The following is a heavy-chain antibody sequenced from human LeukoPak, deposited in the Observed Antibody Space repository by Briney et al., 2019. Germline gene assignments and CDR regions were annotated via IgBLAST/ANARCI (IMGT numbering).Heavy chain of an antibody. CDR1: GFTVSSNY. Sequence: EPGGSLRLSCAASGFTVSSNYMSWVRQAPGKGLEWVSVIYSGGSTYYVDSVKGRFTISRDNSKNTLYLQMNSLRAEDTAVYYCARGLYYDSSGYEYYFDYWGQGTLVTVSS. V-gene: IGHV3-53*01. CDR2: IYSGGST. D-gene: IGHD3-22*01. CDR3: ARGLYYDSSGYEYYFDY. J-gene: IGHJ4*02.